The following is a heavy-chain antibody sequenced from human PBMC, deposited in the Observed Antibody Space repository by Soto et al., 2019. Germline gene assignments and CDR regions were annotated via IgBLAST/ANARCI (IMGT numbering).Heavy chain of an antibody. V-gene: IGHV1-69*01. D-gene: IGHD3-10*01. Sequence: QVQLVQSGAEVRKPGSSVKVSCKASGGTFSRHAISWVRQAPGQGLEWMGGIIPIFGTANHAQKFQGRVTIIADESTSTVYMELSSLRSEDTAMYYCARVYYGSGSSTYYGMDVWGQGTTVTVSS. CDR1: GGTFSRHA. CDR2: IIPIFGTA. J-gene: IGHJ6*02. CDR3: ARVYYGSGSSTYYGMDV.